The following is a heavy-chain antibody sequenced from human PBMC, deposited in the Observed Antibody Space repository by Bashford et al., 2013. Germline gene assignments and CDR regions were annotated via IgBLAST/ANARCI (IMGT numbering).Heavy chain of an antibody. V-gene: IGHV4-39*07. CDR1: GGSISSNNYY. J-gene: IGHJ6*02. D-gene: IGHD2-15*01. CDR3: ARFRCGGGSCRHYLYDAMDV. Sequence: SETLSLTCSVSGGSISSNNYYWAWVRQPPGMGLEWIGNIYYSGSTNYNPSLKSRVTMSVDMLKNQISLHLTSVTAADTAVYYCARFRCGGGSCRHYLYDAMDVWGQGTTVTVSS. CDR2: IYYSGST.